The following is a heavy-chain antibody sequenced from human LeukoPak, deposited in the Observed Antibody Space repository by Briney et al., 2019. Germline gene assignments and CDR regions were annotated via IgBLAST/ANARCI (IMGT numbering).Heavy chain of an antibody. CDR3: ARVDCSSTSCSAGFDY. V-gene: IGHV3-30*02. CDR2: IRYDGSNK. D-gene: IGHD2-2*01. Sequence: GGSLRLSCAVSGFNFSSYGMHWVRQAPGKGLEWVAFIRYDGSNKYYAASVKGRFTISRDNSKNTLYLQMNSLRAEDTAVYYCARVDCSSTSCSAGFDYWGQGTLVTVSS. J-gene: IGHJ4*02. CDR1: GFNFSSYG.